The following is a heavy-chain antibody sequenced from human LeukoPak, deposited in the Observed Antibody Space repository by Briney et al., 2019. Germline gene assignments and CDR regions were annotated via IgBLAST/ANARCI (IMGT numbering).Heavy chain of an antibody. CDR1: GRSISSSSYY. Sequence: SETLSLTCTVSGRSISSSSYYWGWIRQPPWKGLEWIGSIYYSGSTSYNPSLKTRATISVDTSKNQFSLKLSSVTAADTAVYYCARPYYYDSSGYGFDIWGQGTMVTVSS. CDR2: IYYSGST. CDR3: ARPYYYDSSGYGFDI. D-gene: IGHD3-22*01. J-gene: IGHJ3*02. V-gene: IGHV4-39*01.